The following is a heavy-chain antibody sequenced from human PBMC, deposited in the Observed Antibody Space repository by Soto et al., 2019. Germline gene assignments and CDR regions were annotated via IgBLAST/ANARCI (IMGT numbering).Heavy chain of an antibody. Sequence: VELVQSGAEVRKPGSSVKVSCKASGGSFKNYAISWVRQAPGQGLEWMGGIIPIFGTPIYAQKLQGRVTISADESTRTAYMELSSLRSEDSAVYYCVRGEYGSGGRCYSQSLTLLYYYGLDVWGQGTTVTVSS. V-gene: IGHV1-69*12. CDR3: VRGEYGSGGRCYSQSLTLLYYYGLDV. CDR2: IIPIFGTP. CDR1: GGSFKNYA. D-gene: IGHD2-15*01. J-gene: IGHJ6*02.